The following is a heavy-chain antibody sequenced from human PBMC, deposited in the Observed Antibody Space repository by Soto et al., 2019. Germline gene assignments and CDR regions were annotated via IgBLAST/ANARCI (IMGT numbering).Heavy chain of an antibody. V-gene: IGHV3-23*01. D-gene: IGHD3-16*01. Sequence: EVQLLESGGDVVRPGGSLRLSCAASGFTFSSYAMGWVRQAPGKGLEWVAGVSRAGTYTFYADSVRGRFSISRDNSRXXXXXXXXXXXXXDTAVYFCVKYTVTEDLGESWGQGTLVSVSS. CDR2: VSRAGTYT. CDR3: VKYTVTEDLGES. J-gene: IGHJ5*02. CDR1: GFTFSSYA.